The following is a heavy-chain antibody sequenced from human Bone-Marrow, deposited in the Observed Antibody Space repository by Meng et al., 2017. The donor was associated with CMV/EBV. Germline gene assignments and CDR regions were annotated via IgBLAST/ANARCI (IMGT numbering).Heavy chain of an antibody. V-gene: IGHV3-48*04. CDR1: GFTFSSYS. J-gene: IGHJ4*02. D-gene: IGHD3-9*01. CDR2: ISSSSSTI. Sequence: GESLKISCAASGFTFSSYSMNWVRQAPGKGLEWVSYISSSSSTIYYADSVKGRFTISRDNAKNSLYLQMNSLRAEDTAVYYCARDMNFDWYFHPRNDYWVQGTLVTVSS. CDR3: ARDMNFDWYFHPRNDY.